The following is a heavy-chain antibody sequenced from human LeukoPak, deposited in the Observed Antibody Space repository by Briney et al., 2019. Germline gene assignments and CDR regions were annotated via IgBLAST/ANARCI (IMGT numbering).Heavy chain of an antibody. CDR1: GFTFVDYA. CDR2: IGSNGDST. CDR3: ARGYSNPYYFYMDV. V-gene: IGHV3-64*01. J-gene: IGHJ6*03. D-gene: IGHD5-12*01. Sequence: PGGSLRLSCAASGFTFVDYAMHWVRQAPGKGLEYVSGIGSNGDSTYYANSVKGSFTMSRDNSKHTLYLQMGSLRTEDLAVYYCARGYSNPYYFYMDVWGKGTTVTVSS.